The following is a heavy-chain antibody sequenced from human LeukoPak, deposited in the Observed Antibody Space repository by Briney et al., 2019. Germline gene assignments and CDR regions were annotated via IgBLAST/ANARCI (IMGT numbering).Heavy chain of an antibody. D-gene: IGHD3-22*01. CDR3: ARESWAMIPKLDY. J-gene: IGHJ4*02. V-gene: IGHV3-7*01. CDR1: GITFSSYM. CDR2: IKQDGSEK. Sequence: SGGSLRLSCAASGITFSSYMLTWVRQAPGKGLEWVANIKQDGSEKYYVDSVKGRFTISRDNAKNSLYLQMNSLRAEDTAVYYCARESWAMIPKLDYWGQGTLVTVSS.